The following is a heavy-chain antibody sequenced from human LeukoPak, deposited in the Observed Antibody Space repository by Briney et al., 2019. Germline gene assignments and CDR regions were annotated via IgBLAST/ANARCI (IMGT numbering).Heavy chain of an antibody. J-gene: IGHJ6*03. CDR1: GFTFSSYG. CDR2: ISGSGGST. Sequence: PGGSLRLSCAASGFTFSSYGMSWVRQAPGKGLEWVSAISGSGGSTYYADSVKGRFTISRDNSKNTLYLQMNSLRAEDTAVYYCAKAGGQEGGSHGVYYYYMDVWGKGTTVTVSS. D-gene: IGHD2-15*01. CDR3: AKAGGQEGGSHGVYYYYMDV. V-gene: IGHV3-23*01.